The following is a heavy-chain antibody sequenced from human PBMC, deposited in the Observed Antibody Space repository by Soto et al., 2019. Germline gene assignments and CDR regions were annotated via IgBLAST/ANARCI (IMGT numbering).Heavy chain of an antibody. D-gene: IGHD3-10*01. Sequence: GGSLRLSCAASGFAFSTYGMQWVRQAPGKGLEWVAVISYDGYLKYYVDAVKGRFTVARDNSKNTLFLEMNSLRVEDTAVYFCAKDFKVSGSHYGTLNYYYGMDVWGQGTTVTVSS. J-gene: IGHJ6*02. CDR2: ISYDGYLK. V-gene: IGHV3-30*18. CDR3: AKDFKVSGSHYGTLNYYYGMDV. CDR1: GFAFSTYG.